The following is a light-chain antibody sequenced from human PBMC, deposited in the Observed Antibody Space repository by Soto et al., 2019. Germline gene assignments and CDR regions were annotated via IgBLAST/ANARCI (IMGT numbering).Light chain of an antibody. CDR1: QGINKL. CDR2: AAS. J-gene: IGKJ3*01. Sequence: DIQMTQSPSSLSASVGDRVTITYRASQGINKLLGWYQQGPGKAPKRLIYAASNLEGGVPSRFSGSGSGTEFTLTISRLQPEDFATYYCLQHDTYPFTFGPGTKVDVK. CDR3: LQHDTYPFT. V-gene: IGKV1-17*01.